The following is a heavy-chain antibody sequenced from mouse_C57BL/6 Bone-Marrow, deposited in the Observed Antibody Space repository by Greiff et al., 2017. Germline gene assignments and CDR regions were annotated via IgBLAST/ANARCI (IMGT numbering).Heavy chain of an antibody. CDR3: TYNSNPY. V-gene: IGHV14-1*01. CDR1: GFNIKDYY. J-gene: IGHJ3*01. CDR2: IDPEDGDT. Sequence: EVKLVESGAELVRPGASVKLSCTASGFNIKDYYMHWVKQRPEQGLEWIGRIDPEDGDTEYAPKFQGKATMTADTSSNPAYLQLSSLSSEDTAVYYCTYNSNPYWGQGTLVTVSA. D-gene: IGHD2-5*01.